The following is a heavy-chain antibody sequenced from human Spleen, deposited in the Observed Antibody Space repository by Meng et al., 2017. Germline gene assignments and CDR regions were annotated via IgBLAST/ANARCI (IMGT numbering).Heavy chain of an antibody. CDR1: GGTFSSYG. V-gene: IGHV1-69*13. Sequence: SVKVSCKASGGTFSSYGINWVRQAPGQGLEWMGGIIPIFATANYAQKLQGRVTITADESTSTAYMELSSLRSDDTAMYYCARDEDISAAGKLFGDYWGQGTLVTVSS. D-gene: IGHD6-13*01. CDR3: ARDEDISAAGKLFGDY. J-gene: IGHJ4*02. CDR2: IIPIFATA.